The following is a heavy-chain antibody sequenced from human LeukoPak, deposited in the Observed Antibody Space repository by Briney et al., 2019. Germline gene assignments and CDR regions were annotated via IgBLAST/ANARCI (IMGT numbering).Heavy chain of an antibody. Sequence: GGSLRLSCAASGFIFSNYAMSWVRQAPGKGLEWVSAISGSGVDTYYTDSVKGRFTISRDNSKNRLYVQMNSLRDDDTAVYCCAKTVGTDDSWRGVLDYLGQGTLVTASS. D-gene: IGHD3-3*01. CDR2: ISGSGVDT. V-gene: IGHV3-23*01. J-gene: IGHJ4*02. CDR3: AKTVGTDDSWRGVLDY. CDR1: GFIFSNYA.